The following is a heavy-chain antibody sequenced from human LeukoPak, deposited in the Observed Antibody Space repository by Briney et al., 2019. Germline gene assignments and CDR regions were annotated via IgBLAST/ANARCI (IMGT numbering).Heavy chain of an antibody. CDR1: GFTFSSYA. V-gene: IGHV3-23*01. Sequence: GGSLRLSCAASGFTFSSYAMSWVRQAPGKGLEWVSAISGSGGSTHYADSVKGRFTISRDYSKNTLYLQMNSLRAEDTAVYYCAKNAGLGYCTDTSCPIDPWGQGTLVTVPS. CDR2: ISGSGGST. D-gene: IGHD2-2*01. CDR3: AKNAGLGYCTDTSCPIDP. J-gene: IGHJ5*02.